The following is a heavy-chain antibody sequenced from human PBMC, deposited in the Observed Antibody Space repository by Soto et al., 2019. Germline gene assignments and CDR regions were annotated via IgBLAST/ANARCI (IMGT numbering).Heavy chain of an antibody. CDR2: INPNNGGT. CDR3: TRGASSGWSPSDF. Sequence: ASVKVSGKASGYIFTVYYMHCVRQSPGQGLEWMGWINPNNGGTNYAQKFQGRVTMTRDTSISTAYLELSGLTSDDTAVYYCTRGASSGWSPSDFWGQGTLVTVSS. D-gene: IGHD6-19*01. V-gene: IGHV1-2*02. CDR1: GYIFTVYY. J-gene: IGHJ4*02.